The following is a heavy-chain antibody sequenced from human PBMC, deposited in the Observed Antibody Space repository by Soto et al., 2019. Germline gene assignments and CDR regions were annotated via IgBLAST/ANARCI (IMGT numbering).Heavy chain of an antibody. D-gene: IGHD6-19*01. Sequence: PSETLSLTCTVSGGSISSGGYYWSWIRQHPGKGLEWIGYIYYSGSTYYNPSLKSRVTISVDTSKNQFSLKLSSVTAADTAVYYCARALARDSSGWRLGFDYWGQGTLVTVSS. CDR2: IYYSGST. J-gene: IGHJ4*02. CDR1: GGSISSGGYY. V-gene: IGHV4-31*03. CDR3: ARALARDSSGWRLGFDY.